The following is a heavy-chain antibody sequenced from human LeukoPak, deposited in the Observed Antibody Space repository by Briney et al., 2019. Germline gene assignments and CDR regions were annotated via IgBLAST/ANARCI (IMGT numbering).Heavy chain of an antibody. D-gene: IGHD6-19*01. V-gene: IGHV4-31*03. CDR1: GGSISSGGYY. CDR3: ARVSSFLAVAGKGTLFDY. Sequence: SETLSLTCTASGGSISSGGYYWSWIRQHPGKGLEWIGYIYYSGSTYYNPSLKSRVTISADTSKNQFSLRLSSVTAADTAVYYCARVSSFLAVAGKGTLFDYWGQGTLVTVSS. CDR2: IYYSGST. J-gene: IGHJ4*02.